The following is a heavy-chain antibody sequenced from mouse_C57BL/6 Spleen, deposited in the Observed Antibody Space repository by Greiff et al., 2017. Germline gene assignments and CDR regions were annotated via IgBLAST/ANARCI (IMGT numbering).Heavy chain of an antibody. CDR1: GFSLTSYG. J-gene: IGHJ4*01. D-gene: IGHD2-3*01. V-gene: IGHV2-9*01. Sequence: VQRVESGPGLVAPSQSLYISCTVSGFSLTSYGVDWVRPPPGKGLAWLGVIWGGGSTNYNSALISRMSIRKDNSKSQVFLKMNSLQTDDTAMYYCAKQGDGYPYAMDYWGQGTSVTVSS. CDR3: AKQGDGYPYAMDY. CDR2: IWGGGST.